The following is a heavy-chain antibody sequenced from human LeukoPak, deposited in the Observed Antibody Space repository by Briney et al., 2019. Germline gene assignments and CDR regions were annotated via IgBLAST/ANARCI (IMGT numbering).Heavy chain of an antibody. CDR2: SRHKAKRYST. J-gene: IGHJ3*02. CDR1: GFTLSDHY. D-gene: IGHD6-13*01. Sequence: PGGSLRLSCAASGFTLSDHYMDWVRQAPGKGLEWVGRSRHKAKRYSTEYAASVKGRFTISRDDSKNSLYLQMNSLITEDTAIYYCTRVLAAAANALDIWGQGTMVTVSS. V-gene: IGHV3-72*01. CDR3: TRVLAAAANALDI.